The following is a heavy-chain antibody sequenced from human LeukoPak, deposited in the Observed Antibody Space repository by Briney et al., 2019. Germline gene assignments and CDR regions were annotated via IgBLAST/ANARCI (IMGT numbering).Heavy chain of an antibody. Sequence: PSETLSLTCTVSGYSISSGYYWGWIRQPPGKELEWTGSIYHSGSTYYNPSLKSRVTISVDTSKNQFSLKLSSVTAADTAVYYCARLVSGGYCTNGVCYSSYYYYMDVWGKGTTVTVSS. J-gene: IGHJ6*03. CDR1: GYSISSGYY. D-gene: IGHD2-8*01. V-gene: IGHV4-38-2*02. CDR3: ARLVSGGYCTNGVCYSSYYYYMDV. CDR2: IYHSGST.